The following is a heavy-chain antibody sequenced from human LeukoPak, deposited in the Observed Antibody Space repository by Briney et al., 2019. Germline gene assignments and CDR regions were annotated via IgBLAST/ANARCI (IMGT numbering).Heavy chain of an antibody. J-gene: IGHJ6*03. CDR1: GGSISSYY. CDR3: ARDIVVVPAAIDYYYMDV. V-gene: IGHV4-4*07. CDR2: IYTSGST. Sequence: PSETLSLTCTVSGGSISSYYWSWIRQPAGKGLEWIGRIYTSGSTNYNPSLKSRVTMSVDTSKNQFYLKLSSVTAADTAVYYCARDIVVVPAAIDYYYMDVWGKGTTVTVSS. D-gene: IGHD2-2*01.